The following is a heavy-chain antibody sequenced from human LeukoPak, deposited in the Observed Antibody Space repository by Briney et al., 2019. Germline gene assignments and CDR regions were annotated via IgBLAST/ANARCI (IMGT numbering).Heavy chain of an antibody. CDR2: INPNTGGT. J-gene: IGHJ5*02. D-gene: IGHD4-17*01. CDR1: GYTFTGYY. Sequence: GASVKVSCKASGYTFTGYYMHWVRQAPGQGLEWMGWINPNTGGTNYAQKFQGRVTMTGDTTISTAYMELSRLTSDDTAIYYCARGPPTVTSGWFDPWGQGTLVTVSS. CDR3: ARGPPTVTSGWFDP. V-gene: IGHV1-2*02.